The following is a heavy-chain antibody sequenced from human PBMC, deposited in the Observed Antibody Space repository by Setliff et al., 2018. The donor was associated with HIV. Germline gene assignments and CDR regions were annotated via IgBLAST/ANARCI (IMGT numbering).Heavy chain of an antibody. V-gene: IGHV3-53*01. CDR2: IYSGGST. D-gene: IGHD6-19*01. J-gene: IGHJ3*02. CDR1: GFTVSSNY. CDR3: AKEEYTSGRCGAFGI. Sequence: HGGSLRLSCAASGFTVSSNYMSWVRQAPGKGLEWVSVIYSGGSTYYADSVKGRFTISRDNSKNTLYLQMNSLRAEDTAVYFCAKEEYTSGRCGAFGIWGQGTVVTVSS.